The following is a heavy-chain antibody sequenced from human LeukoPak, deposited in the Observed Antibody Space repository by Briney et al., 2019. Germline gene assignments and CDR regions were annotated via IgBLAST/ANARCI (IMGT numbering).Heavy chain of an antibody. CDR2: IKQDGSEK. V-gene: IGHV3-7*01. CDR3: ARVGYAHAFDI. J-gene: IGHJ3*02. Sequence: PGGSLRLSCAASGFTFSSYWMSGVRQAPGKGREGVANIKQDGSEKYYVDSVKGRFTISRDNAKNSLYLQMNSLRAEDTAVYYCARVGYAHAFDIWGQGTMVTVSS. CDR1: GFTFSSYW. D-gene: IGHD1-1*01.